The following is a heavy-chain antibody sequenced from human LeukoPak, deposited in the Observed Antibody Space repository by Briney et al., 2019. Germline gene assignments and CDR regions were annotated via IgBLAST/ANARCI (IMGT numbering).Heavy chain of an antibody. D-gene: IGHD2-15*01. J-gene: IGHJ4*02. CDR1: GGSFSGYY. V-gene: IGHV4-34*01. CDR3: ARGKPLIVVVVAATTQYSFDY. CDR2: INHSGST. Sequence: SETLSLTCAVYGGSFSGYYWSWIRQPPGKGLEWIGEINHSGSTNYNPSLKSRGTISVDTSKNQFSLKLSLFTSADTAVYYCARGKPLIVVVVAATTQYSFDYWGQGTPATVSS.